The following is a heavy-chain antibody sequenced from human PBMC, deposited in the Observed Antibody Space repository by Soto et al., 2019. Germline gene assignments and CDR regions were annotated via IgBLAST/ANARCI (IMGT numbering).Heavy chain of an antibody. Sequence: QVQLVESGGGVVQPGRSLRLSCVASGFSFISYSMHWVRQAPGKGLEWVAVISNDGNYKYYADSVKGRFTISRDNSKNTLFLQMNSLRAEDTNVYYCAKVGGLLAPGSFSKHPIDFWGQGTLVTVSS. CDR1: GFSFISYS. CDR3: AKVGGLLAPGSFSKHPIDF. D-gene: IGHD3-10*01. V-gene: IGHV3-30*18. J-gene: IGHJ4*02. CDR2: ISNDGNYK.